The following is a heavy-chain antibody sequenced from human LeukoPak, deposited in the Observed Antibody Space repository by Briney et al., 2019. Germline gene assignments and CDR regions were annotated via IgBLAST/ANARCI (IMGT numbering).Heavy chain of an antibody. CDR1: GYSISNGYQ. V-gene: IGHV4-38-2*02. J-gene: IGHJ5*02. Sequence: PSETLPLTCDVSGYSISNGYQWAWIRQSPGRGLEWIGTIFHDGGAHYNPSLGSRVVISIDTSKNQFSLRLRSVTVADTAVYYCARDPRWLTPDCTSTSCYENYFDPWGRGTLVTVSS. CDR3: ARDPRWLTPDCTSTSCYENYFDP. CDR2: IFHDGGA. D-gene: IGHD2-2*01.